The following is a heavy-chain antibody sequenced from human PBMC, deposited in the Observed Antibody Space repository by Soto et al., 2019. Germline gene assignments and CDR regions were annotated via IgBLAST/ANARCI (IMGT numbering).Heavy chain of an antibody. J-gene: IGHJ4*02. CDR1: GGSISSGVYY. D-gene: IGHD4-17*01. Sequence: QVQLQESGPGLVKPSQTLSLTCTVSGGSISSGVYYWSCIRQHPGKGLEWIGYIYYIGSTYFNPSLKRRVTISVDTSKNQFSRKRSSVTAADTAVYYCARGRGTVTTVTTHLDYWGQGTLVTVSS. CDR3: ARGRGTVTTVTTHLDY. CDR2: IYYIGST. V-gene: IGHV4-31*03.